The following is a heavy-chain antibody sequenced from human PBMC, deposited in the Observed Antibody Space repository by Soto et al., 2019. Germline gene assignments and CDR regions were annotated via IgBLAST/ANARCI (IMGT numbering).Heavy chain of an antibody. CDR2: ISAYNGNT. J-gene: IGHJ4*02. CDR1: GYTFTSYG. D-gene: IGHD6-13*01. CDR3: AGDLPIAAAGTLVDY. V-gene: IGHV1-18*01. Sequence: QVQLVQSGAEVKKPGASVKVSCKASGYTFTSYGISWVRQAPGQGLEWMGWISAYNGNTNYAQKHQGRVTMTTDTSTSTAYMELRSLRSDDTAVYYCAGDLPIAAAGTLVDYWGQGTLVTVSS.